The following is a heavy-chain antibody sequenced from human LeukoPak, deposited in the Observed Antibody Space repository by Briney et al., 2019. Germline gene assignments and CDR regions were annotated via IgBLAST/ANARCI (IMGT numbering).Heavy chain of an antibody. CDR1: GYTFTSYG. V-gene: IGHV1-18*01. CDR3: ARGITMIVVDGITDAFDI. Sequence: GASVKVSCKASGYTFTSYGISWVRQAPGQGLEWMGWVSAYNGNTNYAQKLQGRVTMTTDTSTSTAYMELSRLRSDDTAVYYCARGITMIVVDGITDAFDIWGQGTMVTVSS. J-gene: IGHJ3*02. D-gene: IGHD3-22*01. CDR2: VSAYNGNT.